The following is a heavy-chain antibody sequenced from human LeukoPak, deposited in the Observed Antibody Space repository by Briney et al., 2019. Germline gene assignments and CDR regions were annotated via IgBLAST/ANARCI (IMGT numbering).Heavy chain of an antibody. Sequence: GGSLRLSCAASGFTFSSYGMHWVRQAPGKGLEWVAFIRYDGSNKYYADSVKGRFTISRDNSKNTLYLQMNSLRAEDTAVYYCAKDGIVATIKPPYYYYGMDVWGQGTTVTVSS. V-gene: IGHV3-30*02. J-gene: IGHJ6*02. CDR2: IRYDGSNK. CDR3: AKDGIVATIKPPYYYYGMDV. CDR1: GFTFSSYG. D-gene: IGHD5-12*01.